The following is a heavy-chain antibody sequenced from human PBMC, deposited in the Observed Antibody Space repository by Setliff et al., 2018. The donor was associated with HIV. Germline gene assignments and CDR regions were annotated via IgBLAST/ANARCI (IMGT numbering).Heavy chain of an antibody. Sequence: PSETLSLTCTLYGGSLTNYYWSWIRQPPGKGLEWIGYIYYSGSTNYSPSLRGRVTISVDKSKNQFSLKLNSVTAADTAVYYCAREGGDYFYVMDIWGQGTTVTVSS. D-gene: IGHD3-16*01. CDR3: AREGGDYFYVMDI. J-gene: IGHJ6*02. CDR1: GGSLTNYY. CDR2: IYYSGST. V-gene: IGHV4-59*12.